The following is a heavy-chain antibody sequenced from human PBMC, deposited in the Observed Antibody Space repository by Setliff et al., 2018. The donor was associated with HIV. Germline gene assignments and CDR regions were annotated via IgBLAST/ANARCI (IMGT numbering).Heavy chain of an antibody. D-gene: IGHD2-8*01. J-gene: IGHJ1*01. CDR1: GYTFTGYY. CDR3: ARAKYCTNGVCVGYFQH. Sequence: VKVSCKASGYTFTGYYMHRVRQAPGQGLEWMGRINPNSGGTNYAQKFQGRVTMTRDTSISTAYMELSRLRSDDTAVYYCARAKYCTNGVCVGYFQHWGQGTLVTVSS. V-gene: IGHV1-2*06. CDR2: INPNSGGT.